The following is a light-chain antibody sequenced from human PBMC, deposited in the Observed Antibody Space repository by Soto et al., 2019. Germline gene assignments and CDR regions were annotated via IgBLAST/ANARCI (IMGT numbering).Light chain of an antibody. J-gene: IGKJ1*01. CDR3: QQYNTWLWT. Sequence: EIVMTQSPATLSVSPGERATLSCRTSQSVSTNLAWHQQKPGQAPRLLIYGASTRATGISARFSASGSGTDFALSISSLRSEDSAVYYCQQYNTWLWTFGQGTKVEI. CDR2: GAS. CDR1: QSVSTN. V-gene: IGKV3-15*01.